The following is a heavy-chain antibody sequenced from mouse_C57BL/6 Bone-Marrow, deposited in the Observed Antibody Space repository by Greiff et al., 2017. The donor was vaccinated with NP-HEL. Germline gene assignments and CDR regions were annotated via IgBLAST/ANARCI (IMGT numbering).Heavy chain of an antibody. CDR3: MDGGFDY. CDR1: GYSFTGYY. CDR2: INPSTGGT. Sequence: VQLKESGPELVKPGASVKISCKASGYSFTGYYMNWVKQSPEKSLEWIGEINPSTGGTTYNQKFKAKATLTVDKSSSTAYMQLKSLTSEDSAVYYCMDGGFDYWGQGTTLTVSS. V-gene: IGHV1-42*01. J-gene: IGHJ2*01.